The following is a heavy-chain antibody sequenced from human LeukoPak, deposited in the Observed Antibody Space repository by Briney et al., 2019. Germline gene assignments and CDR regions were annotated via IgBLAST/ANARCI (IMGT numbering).Heavy chain of an antibody. CDR1: GFIFSSYW. Sequence: GGSLRLSCAASGFIFSSYWMTWVRQAPGKAPEWVANIRHDGREKYYVSSVKGRFIISRDNAKNSLYLQMNSLRLEDTAIYYCAWGMDVWGQGTTVTVSS. J-gene: IGHJ6*02. V-gene: IGHV3-7*04. CDR2: IRHDGREK. CDR3: AWGMDV.